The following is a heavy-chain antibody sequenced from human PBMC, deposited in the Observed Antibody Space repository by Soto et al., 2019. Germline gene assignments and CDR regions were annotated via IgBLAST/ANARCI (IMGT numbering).Heavy chain of an antibody. D-gene: IGHD2-2*01. Sequence: ASVKVSCKTSGYTFTNYDINWVRESAGQGLEWMGWINPDSDNTGYAQKFQGRVTMTRDTSISTAYMELNSLRSEDTAVYYCARGRRYCTTTSCYPPALFPYGMDVWGQGTTVTVSS. CDR2: INPDSDNT. CDR1: GYTFTNYD. V-gene: IGHV1-8*01. CDR3: ARGRRYCTTTSCYPPALFPYGMDV. J-gene: IGHJ6*02.